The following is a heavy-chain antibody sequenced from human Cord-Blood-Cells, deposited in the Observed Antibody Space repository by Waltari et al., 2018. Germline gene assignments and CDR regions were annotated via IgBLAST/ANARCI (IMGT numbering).Heavy chain of an antibody. V-gene: IGHV4-34*01. D-gene: IGHD3-22*01. CDR3: ARVTNYYDSSGTQEFDP. J-gene: IGHJ5*02. CDR2: INHSGST. CDR1: GGSFSGYY. Sequence: QVQLQQWGAGLLKPSETLSLTCAVYGGSFSGYYWSWIRQPPGKGLEWIGEINHSGSTNYNPALKRRVTIAVYASKNPFSLKLCSVTAADKAVYYCARVTNYYDSSGTQEFDPWGQGTLVTVSS.